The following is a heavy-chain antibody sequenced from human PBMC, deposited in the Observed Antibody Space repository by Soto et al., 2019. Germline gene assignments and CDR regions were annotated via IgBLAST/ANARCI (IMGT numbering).Heavy chain of an antibody. Sequence: SVKVSCKASGGTFSSYAISWVRQAPGQGLEWMGGIIPIFGTANYAQKFQGRVTITADESTSTAYMELSSLRSEDTAVYYCARIITMVRGGNWFDPWGQGTLVTVSS. D-gene: IGHD3-10*01. CDR3: ARIITMVRGGNWFDP. CDR2: IIPIFGTA. V-gene: IGHV1-69*13. CDR1: GGTFSSYA. J-gene: IGHJ5*02.